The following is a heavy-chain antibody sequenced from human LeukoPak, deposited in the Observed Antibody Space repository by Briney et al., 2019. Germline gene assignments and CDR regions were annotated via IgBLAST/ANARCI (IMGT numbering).Heavy chain of an antibody. CDR2: IFYSGST. CDR3: ARNGGYSSSWSDP. Sequence: PSETLSLTCTVSGGSISTSNYYWGWIRQPPGKGLEWIGNIFYSGSTYYSPSLRSRVTISVDTSKNQFSLKLSSVTAADTAVYYCARNGGYSSSWSDPWGQGTLVTVSS. J-gene: IGHJ5*02. V-gene: IGHV4-39*07. D-gene: IGHD6-13*01. CDR1: GGSISTSNYY.